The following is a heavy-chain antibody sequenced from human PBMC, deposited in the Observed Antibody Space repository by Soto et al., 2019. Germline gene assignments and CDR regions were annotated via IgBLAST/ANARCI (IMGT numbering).Heavy chain of an antibody. D-gene: IGHD6-6*01. V-gene: IGHV1-69*13. J-gene: IGHJ4*02. CDR1: GVTFSSYA. Sequence: ASVKVSCKASGVTFSSYAISWVRQAPGQGLEWMGGIIPIFGTANYAQKFQGRVTITADESTSTAYMELSSLRSEDTAVYYCARVIAAPASPPYFDYWGQGTLVTVSS. CDR3: ARVIAAPASPPYFDY. CDR2: IIPIFGTA.